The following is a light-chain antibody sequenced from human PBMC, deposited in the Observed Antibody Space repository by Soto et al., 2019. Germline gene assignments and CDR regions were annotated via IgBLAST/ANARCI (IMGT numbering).Light chain of an antibody. V-gene: IGKV3-11*01. CDR3: HQRQYWPPNT. CDR2: DAS. Sequence: VLTQSPATLSLSPGERATLSCRTSLSVSVYLDWYQQKPGQAPSLLISDASNRATGIPARFSGSGSGTDFTLTISSLEPEDFAVYYCHQRQYWPPNTFGQGTRRESK. CDR1: LSVSVY. J-gene: IGKJ5*01.